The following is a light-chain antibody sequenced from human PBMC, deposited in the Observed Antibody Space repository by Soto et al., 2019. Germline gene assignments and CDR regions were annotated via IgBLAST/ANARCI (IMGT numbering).Light chain of an antibody. CDR3: SSYITTSTRV. Sequence: QSVLTQPASVSVSPGQSITISCTGTSSYVGGYNYVSWYQQHPGRAPKLLIYEVSNRPSGVSNRFSGSKSGNTASLTISGLQAEDEADYYCSSYITTSTRVFGTGTKVTVL. CDR1: SSYVGGYNY. J-gene: IGLJ1*01. V-gene: IGLV2-14*01. CDR2: EVS.